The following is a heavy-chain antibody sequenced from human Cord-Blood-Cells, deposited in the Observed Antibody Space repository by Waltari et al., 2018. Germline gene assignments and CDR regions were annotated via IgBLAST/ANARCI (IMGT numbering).Heavy chain of an antibody. V-gene: IGHV4-39*01. Sequence: QLQLQESGPGLVKPSETLSLTCTVSGGSISSSSYYWGWIRQPPGKGLEWIGSSYYSGSTYYNPALNSRVTISVATSKHQFSLKLSSVTAADTAVYYCARGGFGELLPDYWGQGTLVTVSS. D-gene: IGHD3-10*01. CDR1: GGSISSSSYY. CDR3: ARGGFGELLPDY. J-gene: IGHJ4*02. CDR2: SYYSGST.